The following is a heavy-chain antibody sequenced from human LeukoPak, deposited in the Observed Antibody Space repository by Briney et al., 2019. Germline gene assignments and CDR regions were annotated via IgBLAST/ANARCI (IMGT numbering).Heavy chain of an antibody. CDR3: ARAGDLVGYGMDV. D-gene: IGHD3-16*01. Sequence: KASETLSLTCTVSGGSISSGGYYWSWIRQHPGKGLEWTGYIYYSGSTYYNPSLKSRVTISVDTSKNQFSLKLSSVTAADTAVYYCARAGDLVGYGMDVWGQGTTVTVSS. J-gene: IGHJ6*02. CDR1: GGSISSGGYY. V-gene: IGHV4-31*03. CDR2: IYYSGST.